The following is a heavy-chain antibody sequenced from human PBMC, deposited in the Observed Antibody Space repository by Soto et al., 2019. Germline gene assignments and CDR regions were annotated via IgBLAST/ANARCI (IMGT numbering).Heavy chain of an antibody. CDR1: GDSIIGSDFY. CDR2: IFYLGSS. J-gene: IGHJ5*02. D-gene: IGHD3-3*02. Sequence: SETLSLTCTVSGDSIIGSDFYWGWVRQPPGKGLEWIGSIFYLGSSYYNPSLKSRVTMSVDTSKNQFSLRLRSVTAADTALYFCARHSLALRKNNWFDPWGQGIMVTVS. V-gene: IGHV4-39*01. CDR3: ARHSLALRKNNWFDP.